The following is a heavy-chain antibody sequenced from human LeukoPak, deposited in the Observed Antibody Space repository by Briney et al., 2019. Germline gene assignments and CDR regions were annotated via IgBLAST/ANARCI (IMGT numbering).Heavy chain of an antibody. D-gene: IGHD3-3*01. CDR1: GYTFTTYA. CDR2: INAGNGNT. Sequence: ASVKVSCKATGYTFTTYAMHWLRQAPGQRLEWMGWINAGNGNTRYSQKFQGRVTITRNTSISTAYMELSSLRSEDTAVYYCARGTVLYDFWSGYYGSSSWYYFDYWGQGTLVTVSS. CDR3: ARGTVLYDFWSGYYGSSSWYYFDY. V-gene: IGHV1-3*01. J-gene: IGHJ4*02.